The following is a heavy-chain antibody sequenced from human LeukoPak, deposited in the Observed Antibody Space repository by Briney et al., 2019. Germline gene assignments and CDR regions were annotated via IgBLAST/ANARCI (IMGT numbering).Heavy chain of an antibody. Sequence: GGSLRFSCAASGFTFSTYWMSWVRQPPGKGLEWVANIKQDGSEKYYVDSVKGRFTISRDYSKSTLYLQMNSLRADDTAVYYCARDSNGPALWGQGTLVTVSS. CDR3: ARDSNGPAL. CDR1: GFTFSTYW. J-gene: IGHJ4*02. CDR2: IKQDGSEK. D-gene: IGHD6-19*01. V-gene: IGHV3-7*03.